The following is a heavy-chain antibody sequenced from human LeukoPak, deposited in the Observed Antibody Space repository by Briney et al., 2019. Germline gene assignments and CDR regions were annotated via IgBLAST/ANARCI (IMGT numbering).Heavy chain of an antibody. V-gene: IGHV4-34*01. Sequence: SETLSLTCAVYGGSFSGYYWSWIRQPPGKGLEWIGEINHSGSTNYNPSLKSRVTMSVDTSKNQFSLKLSSVTAADTAVYYCARGVDKVVDYWGQGTLVTVSS. CDR1: GGSFSGYY. J-gene: IGHJ4*02. CDR3: ARGVDKVVDY. CDR2: INHSGST.